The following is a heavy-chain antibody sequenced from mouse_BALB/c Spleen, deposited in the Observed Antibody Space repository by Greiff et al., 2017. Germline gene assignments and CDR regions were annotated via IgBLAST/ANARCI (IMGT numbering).Heavy chain of an antibody. V-gene: IGHV1-55*01. Sequence: VQLQQSGAELVKPGTSVKLSCKASGYNFTSYWINWVKLRPGQGLEWIGDIYPGSGSTNYNEKFKSKATLTVDTSSSTAYMQLSSLASEDSALYYCALYYDYERDYWGQGTTLTVSS. J-gene: IGHJ2*01. CDR3: ALYYDYERDY. D-gene: IGHD2-4*01. CDR2: IYPGSGST. CDR1: GYNFTSYW.